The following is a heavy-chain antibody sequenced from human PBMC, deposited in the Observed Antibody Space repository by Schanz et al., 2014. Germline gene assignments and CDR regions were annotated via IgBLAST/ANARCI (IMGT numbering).Heavy chain of an antibody. CDR2: ISSSGTTI. J-gene: IGHJ6*02. CDR3: AKGMGYCSGGTCYDCYYYGLDV. D-gene: IGHD2-15*01. CDR1: GFSFSSYS. Sequence: DLEESGGGLIQRGESLRLSCSASGFSFSSYSMNWVRQAPGKGLEWVSYISSSGTTIYYADSVKGRFTISRDNSENTLYLQMNSLSADDTAVFYCAKGMGYCSGGTCYDCYYYGLDVWGQGTTVTVSS. V-gene: IGHV3-48*01.